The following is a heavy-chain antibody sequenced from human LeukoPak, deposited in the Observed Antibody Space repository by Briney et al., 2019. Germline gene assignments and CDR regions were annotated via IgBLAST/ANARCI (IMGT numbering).Heavy chain of an antibody. J-gene: IGHJ6*02. V-gene: IGHV1-69*04. CDR2: IIPILGIA. D-gene: IGHD5-24*01. Sequence: SVKVSCKASGGTFSSYAISWVRQAPGQGLEWMGGIIPILGIANYAQKFQGRVTITADKSTSTAYMELSSLRSEDTAVYYCARGDGYNLYYYYGMDVWGQGTTVTVSS. CDR3: ARGDGYNLYYYYGMDV. CDR1: GGTFSSYA.